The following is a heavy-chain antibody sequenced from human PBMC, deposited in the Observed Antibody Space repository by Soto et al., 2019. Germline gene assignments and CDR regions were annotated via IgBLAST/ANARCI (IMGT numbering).Heavy chain of an antibody. D-gene: IGHD3-10*01. CDR3: ARETPSSGSPDY. Sequence: QVQLVQSGAEVKKPGSSVKVSCKASGGTFSSYAISWVRQAPGQGLEWMGGIIPIFGTANYAQKFQGRVXIXAXASTSTAYMELSSLRSEDTAVYYCARETPSSGSPDYWGQGTLVTVSS. CDR1: GGTFSSYA. CDR2: IIPIFGTA. V-gene: IGHV1-69*12. J-gene: IGHJ4*02.